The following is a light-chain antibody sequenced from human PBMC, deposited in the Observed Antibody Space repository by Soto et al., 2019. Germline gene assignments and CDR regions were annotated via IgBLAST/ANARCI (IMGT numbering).Light chain of an antibody. CDR2: EVN. V-gene: IGLV2-8*01. J-gene: IGLJ1*01. CDR1: SSDVGGYNY. Sequence: LTQPPSSPVSPGQSVAISCTGTSSDVGGYNYVSWYQQHPGKAPKLMIYEVNKRPSGVPDRFSGSKSGNTASLTVSGLQAEDEADYYCSSYAGSSNVFGTGTKVTAL. CDR3: SSYAGSSNV.